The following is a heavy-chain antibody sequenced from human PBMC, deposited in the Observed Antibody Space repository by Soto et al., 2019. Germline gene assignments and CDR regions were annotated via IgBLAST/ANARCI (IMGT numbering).Heavy chain of an antibody. D-gene: IGHD3-22*01. J-gene: IGHJ4*02. Sequence: HLGGSLRLSCAASGFTFSSYGMHWVRQAPGKGLEWVAVIWYDGSNKYYADSVKGRFTISRDNSKNTLYLQMNSLRAEDTAVYYCERDLYYYDSSGYSAYWGQGTLVTVSS. V-gene: IGHV3-33*01. CDR1: GFTFSSYG. CDR2: IWYDGSNK. CDR3: ERDLYYYDSSGYSAY.